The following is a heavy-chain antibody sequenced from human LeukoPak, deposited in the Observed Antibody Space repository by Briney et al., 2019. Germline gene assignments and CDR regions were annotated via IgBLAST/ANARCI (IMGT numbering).Heavy chain of an antibody. CDR2: ISTYNGNT. CDR3: AKDRWRDGSSSFDN. D-gene: IGHD6-6*01. Sequence: ASVKVSCKASGYTFISYSINWVRQAPGQGLEWMGWISTYNGNTNYAQKLQGRVTMTTDTSTSTAYMELRSLRSGDTAVYYCAKDRWRDGSSSFDNWGQGTLVTVSS. CDR1: GYTFISYS. J-gene: IGHJ4*02. V-gene: IGHV1-18*01.